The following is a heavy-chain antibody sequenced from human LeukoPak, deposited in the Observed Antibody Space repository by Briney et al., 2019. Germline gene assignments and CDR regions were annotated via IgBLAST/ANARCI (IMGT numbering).Heavy chain of an antibody. J-gene: IGHJ4*02. Sequence: SETPSLTCTVSGGSVSNYYWSWIRQSPGKGLEWIGYIYYTETSYNPSLKSRVTISVDTSKNQFSLKLYSVTAADTAVYYCATRKLGNDYWGQGTLVTVSS. D-gene: IGHD7-27*01. CDR3: ATRKLGNDY. CDR1: GGSVSNYY. CDR2: IYYTET. V-gene: IGHV4-59*02.